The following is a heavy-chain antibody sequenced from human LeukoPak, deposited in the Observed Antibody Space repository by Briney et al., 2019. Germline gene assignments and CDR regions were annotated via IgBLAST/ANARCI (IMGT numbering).Heavy chain of an antibody. CDR3: ARAAYYYDSSGYSDYYGMDV. CDR1: GGTFSSYA. CDR2: IIPLFGTA. V-gene: IGHV1-69*13. J-gene: IGHJ6*02. D-gene: IGHD3-22*01. Sequence: SVKVSCKASGGTFSSYAISWVRQAPGQGLEWMGGIIPLFGTANYAQKFQGRVTITADESTSTAYMELSSLRSEDTAVYYCARAAYYYDSSGYSDYYGMDVWGQGTTVTVSS.